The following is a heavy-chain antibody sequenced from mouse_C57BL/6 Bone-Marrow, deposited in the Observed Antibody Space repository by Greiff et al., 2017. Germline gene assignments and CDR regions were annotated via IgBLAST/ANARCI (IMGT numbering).Heavy chain of an antibody. Sequence: VQLQQPGAELVKPGASVKMSCKASGYTFTSYWITWVKQRPGQGLEWIGDIYPGSGSTNYNEKFKSKATLTVDTSSSTAYMQLSSLTSEDSAVYYCAREGDTPYYAMDYWGQGTSVTVSS. CDR2: IYPGSGST. J-gene: IGHJ4*01. CDR1: GYTFTSYW. CDR3: AREGDTPYYAMDY. V-gene: IGHV1-55*01.